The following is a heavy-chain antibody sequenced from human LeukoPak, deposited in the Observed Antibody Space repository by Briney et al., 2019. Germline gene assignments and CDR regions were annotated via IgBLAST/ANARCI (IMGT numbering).Heavy chain of an antibody. Sequence: GSSVKVSCKASGGTFSSYAISCVRQASGQGLEWMGGIIPIFGTANYAQKFQGRVTITADESTSTAYMELSSLRSEDTAVYYCASGGSGSSVYYFDYWGQGTLVTVSS. CDR3: ASGGSGSSVYYFDY. V-gene: IGHV1-69*01. J-gene: IGHJ4*02. D-gene: IGHD3-10*01. CDR2: IIPIFGTA. CDR1: GGTFSSYA.